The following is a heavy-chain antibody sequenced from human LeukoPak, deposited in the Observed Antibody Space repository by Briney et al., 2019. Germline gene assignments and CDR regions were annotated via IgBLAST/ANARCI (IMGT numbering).Heavy chain of an antibody. Sequence: SETLSLTCAVYGGSFSGYYWSWIRQPPGKGLEWIGEINHSGSTNYNPSLKSRVTISVDTSKNQFSLKLSSVTAADTAVYYFAREATYYYDSSGYPSDYYYGMDVWGQGTTVTVSS. D-gene: IGHD3-22*01. CDR3: AREATYYYDSSGYPSDYYYGMDV. J-gene: IGHJ6*02. V-gene: IGHV4-34*01. CDR1: GGSFSGYY. CDR2: INHSGST.